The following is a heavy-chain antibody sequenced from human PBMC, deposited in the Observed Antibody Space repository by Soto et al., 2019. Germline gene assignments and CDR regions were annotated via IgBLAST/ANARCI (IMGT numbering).Heavy chain of an antibody. CDR2: ISSTTNYI. V-gene: IGHV3-21*06. Sequence: EVQLVESGGGLVKPGGSLRLSCAASGFTFTRYSMNWVREAPGNGLEWVSAISSTTNYIYYGDSMKGRFTNSRDNAKNSLYLEMNSLRAEDTAVYYCARESADLTSNFDYWGQGTLVTASS. CDR3: ARESADLTSNFDY. CDR1: GFTFTRYS. J-gene: IGHJ4*02.